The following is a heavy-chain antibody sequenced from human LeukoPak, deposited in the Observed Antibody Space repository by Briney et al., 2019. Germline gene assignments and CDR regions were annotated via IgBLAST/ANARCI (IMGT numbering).Heavy chain of an antibody. CDR1: GGTFSSYA. D-gene: IGHD3-22*01. V-gene: IGHV1-69*05. CDR3: ASSYDSSGYTYFDY. J-gene: IGHJ4*02. CDR2: IIPIFGTA. Sequence: GASVKVSCKASGGTFSSYAISWVRQAPGQGLEWMGRIIPIFGTANYAQKLQGRVTITTDESTSTAYMELSSLRSEDTAVYYCASSYDSSGYTYFDYWGQGTLVTVSS.